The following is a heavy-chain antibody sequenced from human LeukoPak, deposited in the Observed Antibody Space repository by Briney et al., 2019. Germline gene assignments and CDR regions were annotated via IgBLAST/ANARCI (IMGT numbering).Heavy chain of an antibody. Sequence: QPGGSLRLSCAASGFTFSSYAMSWVRQAPGKGLEWVSAISGSGGSTYYADSVKGRFTISRDNSKNTLYLQMNSLRAEDTAVYYCAKEIHGGNSGPEAFDIWGQGTMVTVSS. V-gene: IGHV3-23*01. CDR1: GFTFSSYA. CDR3: AKEIHGGNSGPEAFDI. J-gene: IGHJ3*02. D-gene: IGHD4-23*01. CDR2: ISGSGGST.